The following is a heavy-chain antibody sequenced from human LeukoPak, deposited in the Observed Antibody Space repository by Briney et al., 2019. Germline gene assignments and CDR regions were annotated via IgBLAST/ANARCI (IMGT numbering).Heavy chain of an antibody. CDR2: IYPDDSDT. CDR1: GYRFNAYW. Sequence: GESLKISCKGSGYRFNAYWIAWVRQMPGKGLEWMGIIYPDDSDTRYSPSFQGQVTTSADKSISTAYLQWSSLKASDTAMYYCARRVGYCSGGNCYSDCFDYWGQGTLVTVSS. J-gene: IGHJ4*02. V-gene: IGHV5-51*01. D-gene: IGHD2-15*01. CDR3: ARRVGYCSGGNCYSDCFDY.